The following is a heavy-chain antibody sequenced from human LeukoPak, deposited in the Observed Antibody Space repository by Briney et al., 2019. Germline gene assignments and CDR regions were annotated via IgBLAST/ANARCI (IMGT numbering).Heavy chain of an antibody. CDR3: ARDQIKEYYLDY. CDR1: KFTFSSSW. Sequence: GGSLRLSCVASKFTFSSSWMSWVRQAPGKGLEWVANIKRDGSEEYYVDSVKGRFTISRDNAKNSLYLQMNSLRAEDTAVYYCARDQIKEYYLDYWGQGTLVTVSS. V-gene: IGHV3-7*01. J-gene: IGHJ4*02. CDR2: IKRDGSEE.